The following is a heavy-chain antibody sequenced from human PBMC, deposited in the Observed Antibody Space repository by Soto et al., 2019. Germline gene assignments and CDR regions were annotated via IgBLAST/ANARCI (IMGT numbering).Heavy chain of an antibody. CDR2: VSIGGST. CDR1: GFTFSSYA. Sequence: GGSLRLSCAASGFTFSSYAMGWVRQGPGKGLEWVAVVSIGGSTHYADSVRGRFTISRDNSKNTLSLQMNSLPAEDTAVYFCASLRGANGYFDSWGQGTLVTVSS. D-gene: IGHD2-15*01. J-gene: IGHJ4*02. CDR3: ASLRGANGYFDS. V-gene: IGHV3-23*01.